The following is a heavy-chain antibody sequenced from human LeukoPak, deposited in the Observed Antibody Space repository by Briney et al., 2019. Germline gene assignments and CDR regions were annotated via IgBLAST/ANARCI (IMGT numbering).Heavy chain of an antibody. D-gene: IGHD5-18*01. J-gene: IGHJ4*02. V-gene: IGHV5-51*01. Sequence: GESLKISCKGSGYSFTSYWFGWVRQMPGKGLEWMWIIYPGDSDTRYSPSFQGQVTISADKSISTAYLQWSSLKASDTAMYYCASYRGYSYGYIGYRGQGTLVTVSS. CDR3: ASYRGYSYGYIGY. CDR1: GYSFTSYW. CDR2: IYPGDSDT.